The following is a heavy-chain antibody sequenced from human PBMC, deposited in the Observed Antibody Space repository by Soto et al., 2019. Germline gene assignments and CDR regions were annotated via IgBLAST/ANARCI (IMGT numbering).Heavy chain of an antibody. D-gene: IGHD3-10*01. Sequence: QVQLVQSGAEVKKPGASVKVSCKASGYTFTTYALHWVRQAPGQRPEWMGWINPASGHTKYSKKFQDRVTITRDTSGGTGYMGWGSLRSENTAVYYWGLPEGGPTGKILSTAMDVWAQGTRVPVSS. V-gene: IGHV1-3*01. CDR2: INPASGHT. CDR1: GYTFTTYA. J-gene: IGHJ6*02. CDR3: GLPEGGPTGKILSTAMDV.